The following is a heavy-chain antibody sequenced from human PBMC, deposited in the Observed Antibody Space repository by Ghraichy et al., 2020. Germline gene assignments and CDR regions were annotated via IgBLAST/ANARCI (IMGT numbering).Heavy chain of an antibody. CDR2: IYSTGST. V-gene: IGHV4-4*07. CDR3: ARVDYGADD. J-gene: IGHJ4*02. CDR1: GGSIRGYY. Sequence: TLSLTCTVSGGSIRGYYWTWIRQPAGKGLELIGRIYSTGSTNYNPSLKSRVSMSVDTSKNQISLKLSSVTAADTAVYYCARVDYGADDWGQGTPVTVSS. D-gene: IGHD4-17*01.